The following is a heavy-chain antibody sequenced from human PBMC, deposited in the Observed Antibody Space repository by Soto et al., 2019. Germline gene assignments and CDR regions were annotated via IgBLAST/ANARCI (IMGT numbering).Heavy chain of an antibody. J-gene: IGHJ6*02. CDR2: INHSGST. D-gene: IGHD3-16*02. Sequence: SETLSLTCAVSGDSISSDKWWSWVRQPPGKGLEWIGEINHSGSTNYNPSLKSRVTISVDTSKNQFSLKLSSVTAADTAVYYCARGRIMITFGGVIVTYYYGMDVWGQGTTVTVSS. CDR1: GDSISSDKW. CDR3: ARGRIMITFGGVIVTYYYGMDV. V-gene: IGHV4-4*02.